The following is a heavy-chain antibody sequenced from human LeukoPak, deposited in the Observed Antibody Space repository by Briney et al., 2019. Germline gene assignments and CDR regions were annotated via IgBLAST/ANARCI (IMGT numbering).Heavy chain of an antibody. CDR2: IYYSGST. J-gene: IGHJ4*02. CDR1: GGSISSSSYY. Sequence: SETLSLTCTVSGGSISSSSYYWGWIRQPPGKGLEWIGGIYYSGSTYYNPSLKSRVTISVDTSKNQFSLNLSSVTAADTAVYYCARRSGPTDHWGQGTLVTDSS. V-gene: IGHV4-39*01. D-gene: IGHD3-10*01. CDR3: ARRSGPTDH.